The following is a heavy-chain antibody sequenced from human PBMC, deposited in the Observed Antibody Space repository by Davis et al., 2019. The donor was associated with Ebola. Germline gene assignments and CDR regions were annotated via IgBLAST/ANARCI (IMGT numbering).Heavy chain of an antibody. D-gene: IGHD2-2*01. CDR2: LIPIFGTP. Sequence: SVKVSCKGSGYTFIGYYIHWVRQAPGQGLEWMGGLIPIFGTPNYAQKFQGRVTIIADESTSTAYVELSSLKSEDTAIYYCAGHGRRLVGYFDSWGQGTLVTV. V-gene: IGHV1-69*13. CDR3: AGHGRRLVGYFDS. J-gene: IGHJ4*02. CDR1: GYTFIGYY.